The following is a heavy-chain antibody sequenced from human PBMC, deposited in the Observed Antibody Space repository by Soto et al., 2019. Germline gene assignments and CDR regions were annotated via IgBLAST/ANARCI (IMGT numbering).Heavy chain of an antibody. D-gene: IGHD6-19*01. CDR1: GFTFSTYA. Sequence: QVQLVESGGGVVQPGRSLRLSCSASGFTFSTYAMHWVRQAPGKGLEWVAMIWRDGENKFYPDSVKGRFTVSRDNLKNLLYLQMNSLRAEDTAVYYCAGDPSNSGWAFDVWGQGTMVTVSS. CDR3: AGDPSNSGWAFDV. V-gene: IGHV3-33*01. CDR2: IWRDGENK. J-gene: IGHJ3*01.